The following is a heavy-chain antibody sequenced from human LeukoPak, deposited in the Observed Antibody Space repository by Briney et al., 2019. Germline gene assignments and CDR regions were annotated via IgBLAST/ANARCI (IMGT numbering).Heavy chain of an antibody. CDR1: GASIGTGGFY. D-gene: IGHD6-19*01. CDR3: ARPSSGGYRNAFDI. V-gene: IGHV4-39*01. CDR2: ILYSGTT. Sequence: SETLSLTCTVSGASIGTGGFYWGWIRQPPGRELEYIGSILYSGTTYHNPSLRSRVTISIDTSKNQFSLRVTSVTAADAAIYHCARPSSGGYRNAFDIWGQGTMVTVSS. J-gene: IGHJ3*02.